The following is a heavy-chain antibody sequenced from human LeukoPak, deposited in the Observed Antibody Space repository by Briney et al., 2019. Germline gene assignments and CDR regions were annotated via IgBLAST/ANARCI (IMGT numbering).Heavy chain of an antibody. CDR1: GYTFTSYA. CDR3: ARVGVAGTFYYGMGV. CDR2: INAGNGNT. J-gene: IGHJ6*02. Sequence: ASVNVSCKASGYTFTSYAMHWVRQAPGQRLEWMGWINAGNGNTKYSQKFQGRVTITRDTSASTAYMELSSLRSEDTAAYYCARVGVAGTFYYGMGVWGQGTTVTVSS. D-gene: IGHD6-19*01. V-gene: IGHV1-3*01.